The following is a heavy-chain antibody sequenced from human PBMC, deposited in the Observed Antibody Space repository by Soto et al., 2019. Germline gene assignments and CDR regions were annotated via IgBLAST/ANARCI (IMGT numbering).Heavy chain of an antibody. CDR2: IDSGDGTT. D-gene: IGHD6-13*01. Sequence: GGSLRPPCTGSEFDFGDSYRGWFRRGPGKGLEWVSYIDSGDGTTYYTDSVKGRFTISRDNAKKTVYLQMSSLRVEDTALYYCVRPYYSSSWFPFDRWGQGTLVTVSS. CDR3: VRPYYSSSWFPFDR. V-gene: IGHV3-11*01. CDR1: EFDFGDSY. J-gene: IGHJ4*02.